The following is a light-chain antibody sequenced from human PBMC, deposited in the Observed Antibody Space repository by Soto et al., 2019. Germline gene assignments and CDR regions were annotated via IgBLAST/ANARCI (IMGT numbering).Light chain of an antibody. CDR3: QQFGSSPLT. V-gene: IGKV3-20*01. CDR2: GAS. Sequence: EIVLTQSPGTLSLSPGERATLSCRASQNFSSSYLAWYQQKPGQAPRLLIYGASTRATGIPDRFSGSGSGTNVTLTINRLEPEDFAVYYCQQFGSSPLTYGGGTKVEIK. CDR1: QNFSSSY. J-gene: IGKJ4*01.